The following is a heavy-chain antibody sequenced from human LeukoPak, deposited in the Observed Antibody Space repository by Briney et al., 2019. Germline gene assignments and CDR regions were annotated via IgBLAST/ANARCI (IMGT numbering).Heavy chain of an antibody. J-gene: IGHJ3*02. CDR3: ARGYGPNDAFDI. D-gene: IGHD5-18*01. CDR1: GGSISSGDYY. Sequence: SETLSLTCTVSGGSISSGDYYWSWIRQPPGKGLEWIGYIYYRGSTYYNPSLKSRVTISVDTSKNQFSLKLSSVTAADTAVYYCARGYGPNDAFDIWGQGTMVTVSS. CDR2: IYYRGST. V-gene: IGHV4-30-4*01.